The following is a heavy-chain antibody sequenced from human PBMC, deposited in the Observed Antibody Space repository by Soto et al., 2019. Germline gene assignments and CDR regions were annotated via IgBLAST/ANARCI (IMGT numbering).Heavy chain of an antibody. V-gene: IGHV3-23*01. CDR3: AKGTDHFDS. D-gene: IGHD2-2*01. J-gene: IGHJ4*02. Sequence: GVLRLSCVASGFTFSSYAMSWVRQAPGKGLEWVSSISGYGGSAYYADSMKGRFTLSRDNSKNTLFLQMNSLRADDTAVYYCAKGTDHFDSWGQGTLVTVSS. CDR1: GFTFSSYA. CDR2: ISGYGGSA.